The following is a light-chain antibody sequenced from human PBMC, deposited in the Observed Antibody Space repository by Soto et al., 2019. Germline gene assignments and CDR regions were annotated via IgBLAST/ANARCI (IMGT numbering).Light chain of an antibody. CDR3: QQYNSYSWT. CDR2: NAS. CDR1: QSISSC. J-gene: IGKJ1*01. V-gene: IGKV1-5*03. Sequence: DIEMTQSPSTLAASLGDRVTITCRASQSISSCFAWYQQKPGKAPKLLIYNASSLESGVPSRFRGSGSGTEFTLTISSLQPDDFETYYCQQYNSYSWTFGQGTKVDIK.